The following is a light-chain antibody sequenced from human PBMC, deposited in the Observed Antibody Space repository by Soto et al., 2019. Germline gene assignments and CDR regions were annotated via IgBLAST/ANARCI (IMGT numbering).Light chain of an antibody. CDR3: AAWDDSLNGGP. V-gene: IGLV1-44*01. CDR2: SVN. Sequence: QSVLTQPPSASGTPGQRVTISCSGSSSNIGSNTVTWYQQLPGTAPKLLIYSVNQRPSGVPDRFSGSKSGTSASLAISGLQSEDEADYYCAAWDDSLNGGPFGTGTKLTVL. CDR1: SSNIGSNT. J-gene: IGLJ1*01.